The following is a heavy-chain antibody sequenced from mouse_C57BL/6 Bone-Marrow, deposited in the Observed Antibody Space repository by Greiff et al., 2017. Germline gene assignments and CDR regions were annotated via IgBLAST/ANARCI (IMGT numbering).Heavy chain of an antibody. D-gene: IGHD2-3*01. CDR2: IDPENGDT. Sequence: EVQLQQSGAELVRPGASVKLSCTASGFNIKDDYMHWVKQRTEQGLEWIGWIDPENGDTEYASKFQGKATITADTSSNTAYLQLSSLTSEDTAVYYCTTRLLRPFAYWGQGTLVTVSA. V-gene: IGHV14-4*01. CDR1: GFNIKDDY. J-gene: IGHJ3*01. CDR3: TTRLLRPFAY.